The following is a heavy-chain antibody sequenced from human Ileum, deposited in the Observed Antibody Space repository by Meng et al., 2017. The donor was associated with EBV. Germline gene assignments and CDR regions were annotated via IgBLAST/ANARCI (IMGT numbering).Heavy chain of an antibody. D-gene: IGHD6-13*01. CDR3: ARKPTSAALDY. J-gene: IGHJ4*02. Sequence: QVYLLQYGAGVTTPGASVKVSCKASGFTFTNYGFTWVRQAPGQGLEWMGWISANNGDRHYAQKFQDRVTLTTDGYTPTVYMEPRSLRSDDTAVYFCARKPTSAALDYWGQGTLVTVSS. CDR2: ISANNGDR. V-gene: IGHV1-18*01. CDR1: GFTFTNYG.